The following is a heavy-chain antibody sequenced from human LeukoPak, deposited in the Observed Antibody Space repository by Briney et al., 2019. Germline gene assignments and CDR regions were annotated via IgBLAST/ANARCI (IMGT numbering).Heavy chain of an antibody. J-gene: IGHJ4*02. CDR3: ARGRIAVAGTGVDY. Sequence: ASVKVSCKASGYTLTTYYIHWVRQAPGQGLEWMGIINPTGGSTTYAQKFQGRVTMTRDTSTSTVFMEVNSLRSEDTAVYYCARGRIAVAGTGVDYWGQGTLVTVSS. CDR1: GYTLTTYY. D-gene: IGHD6-19*01. CDR2: INPTGGST. V-gene: IGHV1-46*01.